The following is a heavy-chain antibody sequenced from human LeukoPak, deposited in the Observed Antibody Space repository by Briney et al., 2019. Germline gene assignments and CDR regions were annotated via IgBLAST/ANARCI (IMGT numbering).Heavy chain of an antibody. V-gene: IGHV3-23*01. CDR3: ADGYDSSGYNWSRAFDY. J-gene: IGHJ4*02. D-gene: IGHD3-22*01. CDR2: ISGSGGST. Sequence: GGSLRLSCAASGFTFSSYAMSWVRQAPGKGLEWVSAISGSGGSTYYADSMKGRFTISRDNSKNTLYLQMNSLRAEDTAVYYCADGYDSSGYNWSRAFDYWGQGTLVTVSS. CDR1: GFTFSSYA.